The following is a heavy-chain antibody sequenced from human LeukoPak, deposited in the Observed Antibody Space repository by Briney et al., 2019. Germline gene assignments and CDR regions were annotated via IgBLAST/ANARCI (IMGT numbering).Heavy chain of an antibody. CDR2: ISSSSSYI. J-gene: IGHJ4*02. CDR3: ARDYCSGGSCLYYFDY. V-gene: IGHV3-21*01. Sequence: GGSLRLSCAASGFTFSSYSMNWVRQAPGKGLEWVSSISSSSSYIYYADSVKGRFTISRDNAKNSLYLQMNSLRAEDTAVYYCARDYCSGGSCLYYFDYWGQGTLVTVSS. CDR1: GFTFSSYS. D-gene: IGHD2-15*01.